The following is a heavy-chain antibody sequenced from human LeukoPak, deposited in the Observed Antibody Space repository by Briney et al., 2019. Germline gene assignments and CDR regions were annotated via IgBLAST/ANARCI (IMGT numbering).Heavy chain of an antibody. D-gene: IGHD3-22*01. V-gene: IGHV3-23*01. CDR2: ISGSGGST. CDR3: AKTYFYDSSGYIFDY. CDR1: GFTFSSYA. J-gene: IGHJ4*02. Sequence: PGGSLRLSCAASGFTFSSYAMSWVRQAPGKGLEWVSAISGSGGSTYYADSVKGRFTISRDNSKNMLYLQMNSLRAEDTAVYYCAKTYFYDSSGYIFDYWGQGTLVTVSS.